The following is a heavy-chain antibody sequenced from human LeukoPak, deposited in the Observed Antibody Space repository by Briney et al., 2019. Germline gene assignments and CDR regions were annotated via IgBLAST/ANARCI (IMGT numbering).Heavy chain of an antibody. CDR2: ISSSSSYI. J-gene: IGHJ4*02. CDR1: GFTFSSYS. V-gene: IGHV3-21*01. Sequence: PGGSLRLSCAASGFTFSSYSMDWVRQAPGKGLEWVSSISSSSSYIYYADSVKGRFTISRDNAKNSLYLQMNSLRAEDTAVYYCARDMGYSSSWYAAYWGQGTLVTVSS. D-gene: IGHD6-13*01. CDR3: ARDMGYSSSWYAAY.